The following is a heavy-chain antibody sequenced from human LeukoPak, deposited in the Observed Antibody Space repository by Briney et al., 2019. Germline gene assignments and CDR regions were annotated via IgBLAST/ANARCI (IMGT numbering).Heavy chain of an antibody. V-gene: IGHV3-53*01. CDR2: IYSGGMT. Sequence: PGGSLRLSCAASGLNVTYNYMSWVREAPGKGLEWLSVIYSGGMTYYADSVKGRFIISRDNSKNTLYLQMNRLRAEDTAVYYCYARPVLPAAFLASVNYMDVWGKGTTVTVSS. CDR3: YARPVLPAAFLASVNYMDV. CDR1: GLNVTYNY. J-gene: IGHJ6*03. D-gene: IGHD2-2*01.